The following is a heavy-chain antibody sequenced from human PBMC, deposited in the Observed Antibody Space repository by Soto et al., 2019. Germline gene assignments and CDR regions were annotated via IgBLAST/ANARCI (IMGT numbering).Heavy chain of an antibody. CDR3: ARGEVNYDDSGGYTPFDY. CDR2: VSSDSTYI. Sequence: PGGSLRLSCAASGFTFSTYSMNWVRQAPGKGLEWLSSVSSDSTYIYYADSVKGRLTISRDDATNSLYLQMHSLRAEDTALYYWARGEVNYDDSGGYTPFDYWGQGTLVTVSS. D-gene: IGHD3-22*01. V-gene: IGHV3-21*01. CDR1: GFTFSTYS. J-gene: IGHJ4*02.